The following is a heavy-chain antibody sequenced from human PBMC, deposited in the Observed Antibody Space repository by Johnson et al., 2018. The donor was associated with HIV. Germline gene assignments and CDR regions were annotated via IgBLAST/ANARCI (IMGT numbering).Heavy chain of an antibody. CDR2: ISYDGSNK. D-gene: IGHD3-10*01. Sequence: QVQLVESGGGLVQHGRSLRLSCAASGFTFSSYAMHWVRQAPGKGLEWVAVISYDGSNKYYADSVKGRFTISRDNSKNTLYLQMNSLRAEDTAVYYCAKGGLWFGEYHAFDIWGQVTMVTVSS. CDR3: AKGGLWFGEYHAFDI. V-gene: IGHV3-30*04. CDR1: GFTFSSYA. J-gene: IGHJ3*02.